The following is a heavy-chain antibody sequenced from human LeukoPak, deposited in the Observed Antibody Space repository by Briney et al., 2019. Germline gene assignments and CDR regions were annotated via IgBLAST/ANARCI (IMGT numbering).Heavy chain of an antibody. D-gene: IGHD1-14*01. CDR2: IRYDGSNK. CDR3: AKTGSFTYYYCVDV. CDR1: GFTFSSYS. Sequence: PGGSLRLSCAASGFTFSSYSMHWVRQAPGKGLEWVAFIRYDGSNKYYADSVKGRFTISRANSRTTLYLQRNSPRAEDTAVYYCAKTGSFTYYYCVDVWGKGTTVTVSS. J-gene: IGHJ6*03. V-gene: IGHV3-30*02.